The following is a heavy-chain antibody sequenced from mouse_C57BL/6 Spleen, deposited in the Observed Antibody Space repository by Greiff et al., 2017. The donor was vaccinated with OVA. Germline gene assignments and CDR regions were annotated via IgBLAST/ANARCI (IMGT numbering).Heavy chain of an antibody. Sequence: EVQRVESGGGLVKPGGSLKLSCAASGFTFRDYGMHWVRQAPEKGLEWVAYISSGSSTIYYADTVKGRFTISRDNAKNTLLLQMTSLRSEDTAMYYCARGDGSSSWFAYWGQGTLVTVSA. J-gene: IGHJ3*01. D-gene: IGHD1-1*01. CDR1: GFTFRDYG. CDR3: ARGDGSSSWFAY. V-gene: IGHV5-17*01. CDR2: ISSGSSTI.